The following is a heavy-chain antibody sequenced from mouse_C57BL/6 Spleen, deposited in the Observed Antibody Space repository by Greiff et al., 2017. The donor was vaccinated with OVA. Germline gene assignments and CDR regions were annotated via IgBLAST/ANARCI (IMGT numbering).Heavy chain of an antibody. CDR2: IHPNSGST. J-gene: IGHJ2*01. CDR3: ARGSSAYFDY. CDR1: GYTFTSYW. Sequence: QVQLQQPGAELVKPGASVKLSCKASGYTFTSYWMHWVKQRPGQGLEWIGMIHPNSGSTNYNEKFKSKATLTVAKYSSPAYMQLSSLTSEDSAVYYCARGSSAYFDYWGQGTTLTVSS. D-gene: IGHD1-1*01. V-gene: IGHV1-64*01.